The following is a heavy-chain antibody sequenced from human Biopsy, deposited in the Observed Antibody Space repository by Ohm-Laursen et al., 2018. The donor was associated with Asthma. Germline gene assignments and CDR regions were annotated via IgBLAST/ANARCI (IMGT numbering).Heavy chain of an antibody. Sequence: SETLSLTCAVYGGSFSSNYWSWIRQTPGKGLEWLGDTHHSGYTTYNPSLSSRLTLSVDTSKNQFSLILSSVTAADTAVYYCARHDHRWDTYADFWGQGTLVTVSS. D-gene: IGHD2-2*01. V-gene: IGHV4-34*01. CDR3: ARHDHRWDTYADF. CDR1: GGSFSSNY. J-gene: IGHJ4*02. CDR2: THHSGYT.